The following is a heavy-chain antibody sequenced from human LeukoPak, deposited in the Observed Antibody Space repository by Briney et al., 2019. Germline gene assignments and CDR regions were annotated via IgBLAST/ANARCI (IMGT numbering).Heavy chain of an antibody. CDR1: GDGVSRFGAV. Sequence: SQTLSLTCAISGDGVSRFGAVWNWIRQSPSRGLEWLGRTHYRSKWYNDYAVSVKSRIPINPDTSKNQFSLHLNSVTPEDTAIYYCARESDTGYVNFWGQGTLVTVSS. V-gene: IGHV6-1*01. CDR2: THYRSKWYN. D-gene: IGHD5-12*01. CDR3: ARESDTGYVNF. J-gene: IGHJ4*02.